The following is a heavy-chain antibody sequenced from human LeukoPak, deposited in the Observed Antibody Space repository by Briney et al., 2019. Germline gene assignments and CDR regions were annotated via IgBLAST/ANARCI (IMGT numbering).Heavy chain of an antibody. CDR2: ISPIFGTA. D-gene: IGHD5-24*01. V-gene: IGHV1-69*05. CDR3: ARGATTADAFDI. CDR1: GGTFSSYA. J-gene: IGHJ3*02. Sequence: ASVKVSCKASGGTFSSYAISWVRQAPGQGLEWMGGISPIFGTANYAQKFQGRVTITTDESTSTAYMELSSLRSEDTAVYYCARGATTADAFDIWGQGTMVTVSS.